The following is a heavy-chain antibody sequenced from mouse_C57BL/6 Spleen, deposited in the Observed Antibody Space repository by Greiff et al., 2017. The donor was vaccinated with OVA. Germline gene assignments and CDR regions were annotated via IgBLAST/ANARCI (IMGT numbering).Heavy chain of an antibody. CDR2: IDPSDSET. CDR1: GYTFTSYW. J-gene: IGHJ2*01. V-gene: IGHV1-52*01. Sequence: QVQLQQSGAELVRPGSSVKLSCKASGYTFTSYWMHWVKQRPIQGLEWIGNIDPSDSETHYNQKFKDKATLTVDKSSSTAYMQLSSLTSEDSAVYYCARLGNYYGKGGNFDYWGQGTTLTVSS. D-gene: IGHD1-1*01. CDR3: ARLGNYYGKGGNFDY.